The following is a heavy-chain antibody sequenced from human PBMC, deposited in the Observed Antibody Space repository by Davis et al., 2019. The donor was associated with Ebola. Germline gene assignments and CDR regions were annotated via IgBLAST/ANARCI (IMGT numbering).Heavy chain of an antibody. CDR1: GGSISSSSYY. V-gene: IGHV4-39*01. Sequence: GSLRLSCTVSGGSISSSSYYWGWIRQPPGKGLEWIGSIYYSGSTYYNPSLKSRVTISVDTSKNQFSLKLSSVTAADTAVYYCARQNIAARYYGMDVWGQGTTVTVSS. CDR3: ARQNIAARYYGMDV. CDR2: IYYSGST. J-gene: IGHJ6*02. D-gene: IGHD6-6*01.